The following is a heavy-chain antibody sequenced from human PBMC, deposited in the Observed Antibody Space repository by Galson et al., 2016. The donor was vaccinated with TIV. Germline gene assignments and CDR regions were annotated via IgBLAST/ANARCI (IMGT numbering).Heavy chain of an antibody. CDR1: GFTFSSSA. D-gene: IGHD5-12*01. J-gene: IGHJ4*02. V-gene: IGHV3-23*01. Sequence: SLRLSCAASGFTFSSSAMTWVRHAPGKGLEWVSSIARSGAAYFSDPVDGRFAITRDNSKNTVFLQMNSLRTDDTAVYYCAKEATKWLPLYYTDYWGQGIQVTVSS. CDR2: IARSGAA. CDR3: AKEATKWLPLYYTDY.